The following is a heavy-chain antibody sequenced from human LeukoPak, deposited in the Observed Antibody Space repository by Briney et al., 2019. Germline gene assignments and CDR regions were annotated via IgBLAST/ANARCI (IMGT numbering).Heavy chain of an antibody. D-gene: IGHD3-16*02. V-gene: IGHV1-8*03. J-gene: IGHJ4*02. CDR3: ARGASRCFDD. Sequence: ASVKVSCKASGYTFTSYDINWVRQAPGQGLEWMGWMNSNSGKTTYAQKFQGRLTITRITSISTAYMELSSLRSEDTPVYYCARGASRCFDDWGQGTLVTVSS. CDR1: GYTFTSYD. CDR2: MNSNSGKT.